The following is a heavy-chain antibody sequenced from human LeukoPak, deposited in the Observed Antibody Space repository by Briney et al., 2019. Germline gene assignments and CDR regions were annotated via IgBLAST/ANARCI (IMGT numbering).Heavy chain of an antibody. Sequence: GGSLRLSCAASGFTFSDYYMSWIRQAPGKGLEWVSVIYSGGSTYYADSVKGRFTISRDNSKNTLYLQMNSLRAEDTAVYYCARGGVYLEVATRSDLRPRQAFDIWGQGTMVTVSS. D-gene: IGHD5-24*01. CDR1: GFTFSDYY. J-gene: IGHJ3*02. CDR3: ARGGVYLEVATRSDLRPRQAFDI. CDR2: IYSGGST. V-gene: IGHV3-53*01.